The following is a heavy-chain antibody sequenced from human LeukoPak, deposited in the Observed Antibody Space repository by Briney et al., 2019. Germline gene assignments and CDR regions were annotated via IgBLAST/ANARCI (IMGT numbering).Heavy chain of an antibody. CDR2: IIPIFGTA. CDR3: ARDLTGYSSGWYYFDH. CDR1: GGTFSSYA. V-gene: IGHV1-69*06. Sequence: ASVKVPCKASGGTFSSYAISWVRQAPGQGLEWMGGIIPIFGTANYAQKFQGRVTITADKSTSTAYMELSSLRSEDTAVYYCARDLTGYSSGWYYFDHWGQGTLVTVSS. D-gene: IGHD6-19*01. J-gene: IGHJ4*02.